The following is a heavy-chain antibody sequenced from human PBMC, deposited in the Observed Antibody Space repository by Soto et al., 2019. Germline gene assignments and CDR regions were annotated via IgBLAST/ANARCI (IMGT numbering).Heavy chain of an antibody. CDR2: ISYDGSNK. CDR1: GFTFSSYG. J-gene: IGHJ1*01. CDR3: AKDRKQWLVLGYFQH. V-gene: IGHV3-30*18. Sequence: GGSLRLSCAASGFTFSSYGMHWVRQAPGKGLEWVAVISYDGSNKYYADSVKGRFTISRDNSKNTLYLQMNSLRAEDTAVYYCAKDRKQWLVLGYFQHWGQGTLVTVSS. D-gene: IGHD6-19*01.